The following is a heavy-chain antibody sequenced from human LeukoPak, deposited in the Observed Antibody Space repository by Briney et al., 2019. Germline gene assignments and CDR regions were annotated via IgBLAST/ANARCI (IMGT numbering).Heavy chain of an antibody. CDR2: ISVNNGNT. J-gene: IGHJ6*02. D-gene: IGHD3/OR15-3a*01. Sequence: GASVKVSCKASGYTFTSQGISWVRQAPGQVLEWLGWISVNNGNTQYAQSLQGRVIMTTDTSTNTAYMELRSLRSDDTAVYYCARDAISWTSDIYYYYGMDVWGQGTTVTVSS. V-gene: IGHV1-18*01. CDR1: GYTFTSQG. CDR3: ARDAISWTSDIYYYYGMDV.